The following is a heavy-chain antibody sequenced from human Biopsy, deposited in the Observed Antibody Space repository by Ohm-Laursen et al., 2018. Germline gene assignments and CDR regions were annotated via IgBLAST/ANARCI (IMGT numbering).Heavy chain of an antibody. J-gene: IGHJ6*02. Sequence: SETLSLTCTVSGGSLSSYYWSWIRQPAGKGLEWIGRIYPGGSTNYNPSLKSRVTMSVDTSKNQFSLKLTSLTAADTAVYFCARDVKRYCSGTSCYSGYFGMDVWGQGTTVTVS. CDR2: IYPGGST. V-gene: IGHV4-4*07. D-gene: IGHD2-2*01. CDR3: ARDVKRYCSGTSCYSGYFGMDV. CDR1: GGSLSSYY.